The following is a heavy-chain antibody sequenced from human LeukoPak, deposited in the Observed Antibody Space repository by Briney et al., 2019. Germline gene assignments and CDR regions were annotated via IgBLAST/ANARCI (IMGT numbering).Heavy chain of an antibody. Sequence: GKSLKISGKWSGYSFISYWIGWVRQMPGKGLDWMGIIYPGDSDTRYSPSFQGQVTLSVDKSISTAYLQWSSLKASDTAMYYRARLLNWLDPWGQGTLVTVPS. CDR2: IYPGDSDT. V-gene: IGHV5-51*01. J-gene: IGHJ5*02. CDR1: GYSFISYW. CDR3: ARLLNWLDP.